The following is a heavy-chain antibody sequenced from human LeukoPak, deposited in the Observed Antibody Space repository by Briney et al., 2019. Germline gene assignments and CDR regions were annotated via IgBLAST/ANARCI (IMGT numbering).Heavy chain of an antibody. CDR2: IYYSGST. D-gene: IGHD1-26*01. V-gene: IGHV4-31*03. CDR1: GGSISSGGYY. CDR3: ARDDTVVVGATWDAFDI. Sequence: TLSLTCTVSGGSISSGGYYWSWIRQHPGKGLEWIGYIYYSGSTYYNPSLKSRVTISVDTSKNQFSLKLSSVTAADTAVYYCARDDTVVVGATWDAFDIWGQGTMVTVSS. J-gene: IGHJ3*02.